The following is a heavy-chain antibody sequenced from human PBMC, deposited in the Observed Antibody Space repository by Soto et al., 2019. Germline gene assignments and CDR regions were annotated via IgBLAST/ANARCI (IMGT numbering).Heavy chain of an antibody. V-gene: IGHV3-23*01. CDR1: GFTFNTYV. CDR3: ARRARTATTNWGAFDV. Sequence: EVQLLESGGGLVQPGGSLRLSCAASGFTFNTYVMNWVRQAPGKGLEWVSTISYSADKTHYADSVKGRFTISRDNSRDTLFLQMNSLRAVDAVVYYCARRARTATTNWGAFDVWGQGSMVTVSS. J-gene: IGHJ3*01. D-gene: IGHD1-7*01. CDR2: ISYSADKT.